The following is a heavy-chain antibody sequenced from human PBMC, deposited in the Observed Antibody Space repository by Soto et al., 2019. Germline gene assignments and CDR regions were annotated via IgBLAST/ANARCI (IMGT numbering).Heavy chain of an antibody. CDR3: ARTPPAGTAMVPPEDYYSGMDD. J-gene: IGHJ6*02. V-gene: IGHV1-69*13. D-gene: IGHD5-18*01. Sequence: GASVKVSCKASGGTFSSYAISWVRQAPGQGLEWMGGIIPILGTANYAQKFQGRVTITADESTSTAYMELSSLRSEDTAVYYCARTPPAGTAMVPPEDYYSGMDDWGQGTTVTVSS. CDR2: IIPILGTA. CDR1: GGTFSSYA.